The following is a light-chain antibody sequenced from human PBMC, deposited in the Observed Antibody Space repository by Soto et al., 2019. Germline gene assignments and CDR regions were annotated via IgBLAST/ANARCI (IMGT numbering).Light chain of an antibody. J-gene: IGKJ4*01. CDR1: QVINIY. CDR2: AAS. Sequence: DIQMTQSPSSLSASVGDRVTITCRASQVINIYLAWYQQKPGTAPKLLIYAASTLQSGVPSRFSGSGSGTHFTLTISSLQPEDVATYYCQKYDSDPLTFGGGTKVEI. CDR3: QKYDSDPLT. V-gene: IGKV1-27*01.